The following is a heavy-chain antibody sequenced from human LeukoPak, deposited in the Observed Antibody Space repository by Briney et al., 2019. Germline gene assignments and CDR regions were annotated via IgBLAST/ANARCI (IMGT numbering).Heavy chain of an antibody. Sequence: ASVKVSCKASGYGFSDVYFNWVRQAPGQGLEWMGWINPHSGATNYAQRFQGRVSMDASMDTAYMELSRLTSDDTAVYYCATSSSVTHTRGPWGQGTLVTVSS. D-gene: IGHD5/OR15-5a*01. CDR1: GYGFSDVY. CDR3: ATSSSVTHTRGP. V-gene: IGHV1-2*02. CDR2: INPHSGAT. J-gene: IGHJ5*02.